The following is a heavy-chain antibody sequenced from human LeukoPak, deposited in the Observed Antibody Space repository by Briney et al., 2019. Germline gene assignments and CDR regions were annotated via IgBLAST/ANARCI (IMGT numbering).Heavy chain of an antibody. CDR2: ISWDGGST. D-gene: IGHD6-19*01. CDR3: AKASGYSSGWLDY. J-gene: IGHJ4*02. Sequence: GGSLRLSCAASGFTFSSYSMNWVRQAPGKGLEWVSLISWDGGSTYYADSVKGRFTISRDNSKNSLYLQMNSLRTEDTALYYCAKASGYSSGWLDYWGQGTLVTVSS. CDR1: GFTFSSYS. V-gene: IGHV3-43*01.